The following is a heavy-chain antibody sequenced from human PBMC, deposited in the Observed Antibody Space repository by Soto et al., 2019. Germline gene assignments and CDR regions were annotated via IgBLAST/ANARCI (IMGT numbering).Heavy chain of an antibody. CDR2: ISAYNGNT. J-gene: IGHJ4*02. V-gene: IGHV1-18*01. CDR3: VSDLGAVSVDY. D-gene: IGHD3-10*01. Sequence: QVQLVQSGAEVKKPGASVKVSCKASGYTFTSYAITWVRQAPGQGLEWVGWISAYNGNTNSAQKLQGRVTMTTDTSPSTAYLELRSLRSDDTAVYYCVSDLGAVSVDYWGQGTLVTVSS. CDR1: GYTFTSYA.